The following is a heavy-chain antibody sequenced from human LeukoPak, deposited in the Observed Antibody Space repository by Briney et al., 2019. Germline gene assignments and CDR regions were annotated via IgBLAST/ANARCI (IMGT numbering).Heavy chain of an antibody. J-gene: IGHJ3*02. CDR2: ISSGSSTI. CDR3: AKNAQYAFDI. D-gene: IGHD2-8*01. V-gene: IGHV3-48*02. CDR1: GFTFSIYS. Sequence: PWGSLRLSCAASGFTFSIYSVNWVRQAPGKRLEWVSYISSGSSTINYADSVKGRFTVSRDNAKNSLYLEMNSLRDEDTALYYCAKNAQYAFDIWGQGTMVTVSS.